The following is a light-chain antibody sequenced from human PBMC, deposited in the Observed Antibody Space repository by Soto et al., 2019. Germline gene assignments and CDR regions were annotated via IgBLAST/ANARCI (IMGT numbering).Light chain of an antibody. V-gene: IGLV2-14*01. CDR2: DVS. Sequence: QSALTQPASVSGSPGQSITISCTGTSSEVGGYNYVSWYQQHPGKDPKLMIYDVSNRPSGVSNRFSGSKSGKPASLTISGLQAEDEADYYCSSYTSSSTLLYVFGTGTKVTVL. CDR3: SSYTSSSTLLYV. J-gene: IGLJ1*01. CDR1: SSEVGGYNY.